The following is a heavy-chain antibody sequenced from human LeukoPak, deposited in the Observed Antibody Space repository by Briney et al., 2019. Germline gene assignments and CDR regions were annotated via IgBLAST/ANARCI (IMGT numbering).Heavy chain of an antibody. Sequence: SETLSLTCSVSGNSISSTSYYWGWIRQPPGKRLEWIGNIYYSGSTYYNPSLKSRVTISVDTSKNQFSLTLSSVTAADTAVYYCARRSNDGKAFYFDYWGQGALVTVSS. CDR3: ARRSNDGKAFYFDY. D-gene: IGHD1-1*01. CDR2: IYYSGST. J-gene: IGHJ4*02. CDR1: GNSISSTSYY. V-gene: IGHV4-39*01.